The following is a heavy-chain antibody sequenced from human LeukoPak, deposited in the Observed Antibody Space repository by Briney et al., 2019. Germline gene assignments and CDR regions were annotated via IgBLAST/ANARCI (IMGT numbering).Heavy chain of an antibody. V-gene: IGHV3-23*01. D-gene: IGHD6-19*01. Sequence: GGSLRLSCAASVFTFNRNVMSWVRQAPGKGLEWVSAIIDDGSSTYYADSVKGRFSISRDNSKNTVYLQMNSLRAEDTAIYYCAKPHDSGWWMFDYWGQGTLVTVSS. CDR2: IIDDGSST. CDR3: AKPHDSGWWMFDY. CDR1: VFTFNRNV. J-gene: IGHJ4*02.